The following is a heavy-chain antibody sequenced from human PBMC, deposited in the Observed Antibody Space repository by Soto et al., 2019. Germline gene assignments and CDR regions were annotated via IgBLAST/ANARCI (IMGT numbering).Heavy chain of an antibody. CDR2: ISAYNGNT. D-gene: IGHD3-16*02. CDR3: ARESNYDYIWGSYRRTPFDY. J-gene: IGHJ4*02. Sequence: ASVKVSCKASGYTFTSYGISWVRQAPGQGLEWMGWISAYNGNTNYAQKLQGRVTMTTDTSTSTAYMELRSLRSDDTAVYYCARESNYDYIWGSYRRTPFDYWGQGTLVTVSS. CDR1: GYTFTSYG. V-gene: IGHV1-18*01.